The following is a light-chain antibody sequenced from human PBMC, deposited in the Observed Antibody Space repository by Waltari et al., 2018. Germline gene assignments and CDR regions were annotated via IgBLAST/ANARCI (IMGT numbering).Light chain of an antibody. Sequence: QSALTQPPSASGSPGQSVAISCTGTSSDIGRYNLVSWYQQDPGKAPKLIVYDVTKRPSGVPDRFSGSKSGNTASLIVSGLQAGDEADYYCSSYAGSGTVAFGGGTKLTVL. V-gene: IGLV2-8*01. CDR1: SSDIGRYNL. J-gene: IGLJ2*01. CDR2: DVT. CDR3: SSYAGSGTVA.